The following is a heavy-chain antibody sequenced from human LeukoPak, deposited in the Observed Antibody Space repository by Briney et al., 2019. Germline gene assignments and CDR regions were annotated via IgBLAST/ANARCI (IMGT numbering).Heavy chain of an antibody. J-gene: IGHJ4*02. CDR1: GYTFSDHH. CDR2: IHPNGHDT. D-gene: IGHD3-10*01. CDR3: SGHYGPGPV. Sequence: WASVKVSYKASGYTFSDHHILWVRQAPGQGLEWMGWIHPNGHDTKYAQKFQGRMTMTTDTSISTAYMELNRVTSDDTAVYYCSGHYGPGPVWGQGTLITAFS. V-gene: IGHV1-2*02.